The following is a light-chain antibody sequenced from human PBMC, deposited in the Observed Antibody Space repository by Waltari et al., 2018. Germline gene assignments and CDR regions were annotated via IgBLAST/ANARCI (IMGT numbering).Light chain of an antibody. Sequence: DIVMTQSPDSLAVSLGERATINCKSSQSVIHSSNTRSSLAWYQQNPGQPPKLLIYWSSTRQPVVPDRFSGSGSGTDFTLTISTLQAEDVAVYYCHQYCSTPLTFGQGTKVDIK. V-gene: IGKV4-1*01. J-gene: IGKJ1*01. CDR2: WSS. CDR3: HQYCSTPLT. CDR1: QSVIHSSNTRSS.